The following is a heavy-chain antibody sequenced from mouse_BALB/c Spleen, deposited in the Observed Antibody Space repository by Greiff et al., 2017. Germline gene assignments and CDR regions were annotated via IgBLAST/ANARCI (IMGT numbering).Heavy chain of an antibody. CDR1: GFTFSSYG. Sequence: EVQLVESGGGLVQPGGSLKLSCAASGFTFSSYGMSWVRQTPDKRLELVATINSNGGSTYYPDSVKGRFTISRDNAKNTLYLQMSSLKSEDTAMYYCAREGKGYYFDYWGQGTTLTVSS. CDR2: INSNGGST. V-gene: IGHV5-6-3*01. J-gene: IGHJ2*01. CDR3: AREGKGYYFDY.